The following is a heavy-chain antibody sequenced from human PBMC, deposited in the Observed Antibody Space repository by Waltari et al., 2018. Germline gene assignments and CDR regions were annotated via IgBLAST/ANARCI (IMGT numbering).Heavy chain of an antibody. CDR2: ISHSGDT. D-gene: IGHD3-3*02. CDR1: GFSLRRCSYY. J-gene: IGHJ4*02. Sequence: QVQLQESGPGLVQPSQTLSPTCSVSGFSLRRCSYYWSWIRQHPGKGLEWIGYISHSGDTDYSPSLRSRLTLSVDTSKNQFSLKLNSVTAADTGVYFCAGRGAKMFSIWGRGTLVTVSS. V-gene: IGHV4-31*02. CDR3: AGRGAKMFSI.